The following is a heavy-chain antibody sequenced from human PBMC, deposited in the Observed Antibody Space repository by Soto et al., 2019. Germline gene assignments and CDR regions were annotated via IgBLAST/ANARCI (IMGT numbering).Heavy chain of an antibody. D-gene: IGHD2-15*01. V-gene: IGHV2-5*02. CDR2: IYWDDDK. CDR1: GVSLTTSGVG. J-gene: IGHJ4*02. CDR3: APRQRTVVVGAPFDL. Sequence: QITLRESGPTLVQPTQTLTLTCTLSGVSLTTSGVGVGWIRQPPGKALEWLALIYWDDDKRFSPSLKSRLATTXDXSQXQVVMTMTDMAPVDTAIYYCAPRQRTVVVGAPFDLWGQGSQVTVSS.